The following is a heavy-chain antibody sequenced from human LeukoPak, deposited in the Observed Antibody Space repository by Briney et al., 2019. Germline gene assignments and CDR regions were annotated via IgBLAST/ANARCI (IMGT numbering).Heavy chain of an antibody. CDR1: GGSISSSSYY. CDR3: ARGRFLEWLLSRMYFDY. D-gene: IGHD3-3*01. Sequence: SETLSLTCTVSGGSISSSSYYWGWIRQPPGKGLEWIGSMYSSGSTYYNPSLKSRVTISVDTSKNQFSLKLSSVTAADTAVYYCARGRFLEWLLSRMYFDYWGQGTLVTVSS. J-gene: IGHJ4*02. V-gene: IGHV4-39*01. CDR2: MYSSGST.